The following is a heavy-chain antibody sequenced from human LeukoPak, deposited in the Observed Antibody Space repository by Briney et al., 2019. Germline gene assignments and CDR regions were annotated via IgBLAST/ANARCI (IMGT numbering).Heavy chain of an antibody. V-gene: IGHV1-69*13. J-gene: IGHJ4*02. CDR3: ASRSSGWYEGLDY. Sequence: SVKVSCKASGGTFSSYAISWVRQAPGQGLEWMGGIIPIFGTANCAQKFQGRVTITADESTSTAYMELSSLRSEDTAVYHCASRSSGWYEGLDYWGQGTLVTVSS. CDR2: IIPIFGTA. D-gene: IGHD6-19*01. CDR1: GGTFSSYA.